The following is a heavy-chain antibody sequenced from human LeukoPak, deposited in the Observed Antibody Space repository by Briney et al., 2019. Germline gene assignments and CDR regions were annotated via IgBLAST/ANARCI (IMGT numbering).Heavy chain of an antibody. D-gene: IGHD1-26*01. CDR2: ISSSGSTI. V-gene: IGHV3-11*04. CDR1: GFTFSDYY. Sequence: GGSLRLSCAASGFTFSDYYMSWIRQAPGKGLEWVSYISSSGSTIYYADSVKGRFTISRDNAKNSLYLQMNSLRAEDTAVYYCARVELARGPLPPYYYYMDVWGKGTTVTVSS. J-gene: IGHJ6*03. CDR3: ARVELARGPLPPYYYYMDV.